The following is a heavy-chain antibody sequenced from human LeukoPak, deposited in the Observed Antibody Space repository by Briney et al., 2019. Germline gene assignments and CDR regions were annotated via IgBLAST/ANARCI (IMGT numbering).Heavy chain of an antibody. J-gene: IGHJ4*02. CDR3: ARVDSSDAGNFDY. CDR1: GGSISSYY. Sequence: PSETLSLTCTVSGGSISSYYWNWIRQPPGKGLEWIGYIYYSGTTNYNPSLKSRVTISVNTSKNQFSLKLTSVTAADTAVYYCARVDSSDAGNFDYWGQGTLVTVSS. D-gene: IGHD2-15*01. V-gene: IGHV4-59*08. CDR2: IYYSGTT.